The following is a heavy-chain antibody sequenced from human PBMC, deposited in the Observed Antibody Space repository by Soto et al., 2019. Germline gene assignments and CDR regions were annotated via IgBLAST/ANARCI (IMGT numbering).Heavy chain of an antibody. D-gene: IGHD3-22*01. CDR1: GGSISRNIYY. Sequence: SETLSLTCTVSGGSISRNIYYWGWIRQPPGKGLEWIGNIHYSGSTYYDSSLKTRVTISVDTSKNQFSLKLSSVTAADTAVYYCASQHYYDSSGYYVGYWGQGTLVTVS. J-gene: IGHJ4*02. CDR3: ASQHYYDSSGYYVGY. CDR2: IHYSGST. V-gene: IGHV4-39*01.